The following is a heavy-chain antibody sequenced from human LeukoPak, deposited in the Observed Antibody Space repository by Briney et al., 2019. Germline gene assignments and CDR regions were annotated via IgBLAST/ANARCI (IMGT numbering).Heavy chain of an antibody. V-gene: IGHV3-7*01. CDR3: ASGGVILTVYNDY. CDR2: INQDGSEK. Sequence: PGGSLRLSCTASGFTFSSYCMSWVRQAPGKGLEWVANINQDGSEKYYVDSVKGRFTISRDNAKNSLYLQMNSLRAEDTAVYYCASGGVILTVYNDYWGQGTLVTVSS. D-gene: IGHD3-9*01. J-gene: IGHJ4*02. CDR1: GFTFSSYC.